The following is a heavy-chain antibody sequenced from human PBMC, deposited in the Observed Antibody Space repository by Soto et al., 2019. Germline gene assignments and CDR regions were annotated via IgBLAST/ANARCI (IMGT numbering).Heavy chain of an antibody. V-gene: IGHV3-23*01. CDR1: GFTFSSYA. CDR2: ISSSGGST. CDR3: ANGDSGYDWAGYFDY. Sequence: EVQLLESGGGLVQPGGSLRLYCAVSGFTFSSYAMSWVRQAPGKGLEWVSAISSSGGSTYYADSVKGRFTISRDNSKNTLYLQMNSLRAEDTAVYYCANGDSGYDWAGYFDYLGQGTLVTVSS. J-gene: IGHJ4*02. D-gene: IGHD5-12*01.